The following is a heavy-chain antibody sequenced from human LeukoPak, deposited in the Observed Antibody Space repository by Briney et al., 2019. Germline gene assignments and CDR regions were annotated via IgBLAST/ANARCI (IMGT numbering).Heavy chain of an antibody. CDR1: GFTFSSYA. CDR3: AKADTFYFDSSGYCAY. J-gene: IGHJ4*02. Sequence: GGSLRLSCAASGFTFSSYAMSWVRQAPGKGPEWVSGISGSGGGTYYADSVKGRFTISRDNSKNTLYLQMNSLRGDDTAVYYCAKADTFYFDSSGYCAYWGQGTLVTVSS. D-gene: IGHD3-22*01. V-gene: IGHV3-23*01. CDR2: ISGSGGGT.